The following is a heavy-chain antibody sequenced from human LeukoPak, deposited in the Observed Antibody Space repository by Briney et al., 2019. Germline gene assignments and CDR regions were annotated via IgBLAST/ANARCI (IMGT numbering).Heavy chain of an antibody. J-gene: IGHJ5*02. CDR3: ARSPEPFDYGPYNWFDP. Sequence: PGGSLRLSCAASGFTFSSYSMHWVRQTPGKGLEWVAVISYDGGNKYYADSVKGRFTISRDNSRSMMYLQMNSLRAEDTAVYYCARSPEPFDYGPYNWFDPWGQGTRVTVSS. CDR1: GFTFSSYS. D-gene: IGHD4-17*01. V-gene: IGHV3-30-3*01. CDR2: ISYDGGNK.